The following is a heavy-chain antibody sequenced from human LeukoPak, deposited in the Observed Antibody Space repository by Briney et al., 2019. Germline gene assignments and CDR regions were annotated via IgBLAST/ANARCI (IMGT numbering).Heavy chain of an antibody. J-gene: IGHJ4*02. V-gene: IGHV3-23*01. CDR3: AKIRDYDILTQSYFDY. D-gene: IGHD3-9*01. CDR1: GFSFSDYE. CDR2: ISGSGGST. Sequence: PGGSLRLSCAASGFSFSDYEMSWVRQAPGKGLEWVSAISGSGGSTYYADSVKGRFTISRDNSKNTLYLQMNSLRAEDTAVYYCAKIRDYDILTQSYFDYWGQGTLVTVSS.